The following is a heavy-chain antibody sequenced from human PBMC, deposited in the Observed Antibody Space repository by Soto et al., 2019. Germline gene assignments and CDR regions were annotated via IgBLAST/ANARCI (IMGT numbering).Heavy chain of an antibody. CDR3: ARDRKLVIPGNYYYYGMHV. CDR2: ISSSGTI. J-gene: IGHJ6*02. V-gene: IGHV4-59*01. Sequence: TSETLSLTCSVSGGSIRDYFWTWVRQPPGKGLEWIGYISSSGTINYNSSLKSRVTISLDTSRNHFSLKLSSVTTADTAVYFCARDRKLVIPGNYYYYGMHVWGQGTTVTVSS. CDR1: GGSIRDYF. D-gene: IGHD3-9*01.